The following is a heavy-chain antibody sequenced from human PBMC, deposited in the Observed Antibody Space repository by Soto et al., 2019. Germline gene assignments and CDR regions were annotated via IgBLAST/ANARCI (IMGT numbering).Heavy chain of an antibody. V-gene: IGHV5-10-1*01. J-gene: IGHJ4*02. Sequence: GESLKISCKSSGFIFTSYWLSWVRQMPVKGLEWMGMLNPKDSFANYSPSFRGHVTISPDTSVTTAYLKWSSLKASDTAIYYCARDDLGSSWGQGTLVTVSS. CDR3: ARDDLGSS. CDR1: GFIFTSYW. CDR2: LNPKDSFA. D-gene: IGHD2-15*01.